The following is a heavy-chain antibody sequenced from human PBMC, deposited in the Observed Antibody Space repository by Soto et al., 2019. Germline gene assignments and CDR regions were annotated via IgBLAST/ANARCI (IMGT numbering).Heavy chain of an antibody. CDR3: ARHIAAGYSSSWYTYYYGMDV. D-gene: IGHD6-13*01. V-gene: IGHV5-51*01. CDR2: IYPGDSDT. CDR1: GYSFTSYW. Sequence: GESLKISCKGSGYSFTSYWIGLMRQMPGKGLEWMGIIYPGDSDTRYSPSFQGQVTISADKSISTAYLQWSSLKASDTAMYYCARHIAAGYSSSWYTYYYGMDVWGQGTTVTVSS. J-gene: IGHJ6*02.